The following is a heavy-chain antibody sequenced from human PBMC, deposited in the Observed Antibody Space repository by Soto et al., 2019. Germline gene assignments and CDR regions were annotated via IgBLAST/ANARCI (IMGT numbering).Heavy chain of an antibody. Sequence: EVQLVQSGAEVKKPGESLRISCKGSGYNFTTYWITWVRQKPAKGLEWMGRIDPSDSYTNYSPSFQGHVTISVDRSISTAYRQWSSLRASDSAMYYCARGSNWFDPWGQGTLVTVSS. J-gene: IGHJ5*02. CDR1: GYNFTTYW. CDR2: IDPSDSYT. CDR3: ARGSNWFDP. V-gene: IGHV5-10-1*01.